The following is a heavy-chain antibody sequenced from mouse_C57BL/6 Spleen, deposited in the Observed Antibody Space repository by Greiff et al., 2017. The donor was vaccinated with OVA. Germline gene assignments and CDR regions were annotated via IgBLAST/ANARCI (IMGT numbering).Heavy chain of an antibody. V-gene: IGHV1-4*01. CDR3: ARSEEAALLHYFDY. Sequence: QVQLQQSGAELARPGASVKMSCKASGYTFTSYTMHWVKQRPGQGLEWIGYINPSSGYTKYNQKFKDKATLTADKSSSTAYMQLSSLTSEDSAVYYCARSEEAALLHYFDYWGQGTTLTVSS. D-gene: IGHD1-1*01. CDR2: INPSSGYT. CDR1: GYTFTSYT. J-gene: IGHJ2*01.